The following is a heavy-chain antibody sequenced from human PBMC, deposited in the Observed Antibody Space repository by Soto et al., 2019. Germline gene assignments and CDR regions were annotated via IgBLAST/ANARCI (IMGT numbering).Heavy chain of an antibody. D-gene: IGHD3-9*01. J-gene: IGHJ4*02. CDR1: GFTFSSYS. CDR2: ISSNRSDI. CDR3: AKDLSPGYDILTGYYW. Sequence: PGGSLRLSCAASGFTFSSYSMNWVRQAPGKGLEWVASISSNRSDIYYADSVKGRFTISRDNAKNTLYLQMNSLRAEDTAVYYCAKDLSPGYDILTGYYWWGQGTLVTVSS. V-gene: IGHV3-21*01.